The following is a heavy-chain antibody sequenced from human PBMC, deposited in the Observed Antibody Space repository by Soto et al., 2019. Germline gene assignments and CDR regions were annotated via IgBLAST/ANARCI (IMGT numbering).Heavy chain of an antibody. CDR3: ARRGYCTNGVCSYFDY. D-gene: IGHD2-8*01. V-gene: IGHV4-30-2*01. Sequence: QLQLQESGSGLVKPSQTLSLTCAVSGGSISSGGYSWSWIRQPPGKALQWIGYVYHGGTTYYNPSLKSRVTISVDRPKNQFSLKLSAVTAADTAGYYCARRGYCTNGVCSYFDYWGQGTLVTVSS. CDR1: GGSISSGGYS. J-gene: IGHJ4*02. CDR2: VYHGGTT.